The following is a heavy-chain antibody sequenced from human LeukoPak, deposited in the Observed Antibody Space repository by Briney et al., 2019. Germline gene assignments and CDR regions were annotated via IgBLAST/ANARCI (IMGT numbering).Heavy chain of an antibody. J-gene: IGHJ4*02. CDR3: ATLSDYGDYGTGGY. CDR1: GFTFSSYA. CDR2: ISYDGSNK. Sequence: GGSLRLSCAASGFTFSSYAMHWVRQAPGKGLEWVAVISYDGSNKYYADSVKGRFTISRDNSKNTLYLQMNSLRAEDTAVYYCATLSDYGDYGTGGYWGQGTLVTVSS. D-gene: IGHD4-17*01. V-gene: IGHV3-30-3*01.